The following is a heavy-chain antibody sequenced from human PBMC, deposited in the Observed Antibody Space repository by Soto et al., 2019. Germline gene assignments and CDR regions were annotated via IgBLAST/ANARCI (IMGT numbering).Heavy chain of an antibody. CDR3: ARDLSTGRLDY. CDR1: GFTVSSNY. CDR2: ISSSSSYR. Sequence: GGSLRLSCAASGFTVSSNYMSWVRQVPGKGLEWVSCISSSSSYRYYADSVKGRFTISRENAKSSLYLQMNSLRAEDTAVYYCARDLSTGRLDYWGQGTLVTVSS. V-gene: IGHV3-21*01. J-gene: IGHJ4*02.